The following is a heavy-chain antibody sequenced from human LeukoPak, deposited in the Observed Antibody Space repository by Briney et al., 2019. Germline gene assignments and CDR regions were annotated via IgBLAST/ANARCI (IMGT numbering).Heavy chain of an antibody. CDR3: ARDPTTMLRGITDY. CDR2: ITYSGGST. Sequence: QAGGSLRLSCAASGFTFGSYAMTWVRQAPGKGLEWVSTITYSGGSTYYADSVKGRFTIPRDNSKNTLYLQMNSLRTEDTAVYYCARDPTTMLRGITDYWGQGTLVTVSS. CDR1: GFTFGSYA. D-gene: IGHD3-10*01. V-gene: IGHV3-23*01. J-gene: IGHJ4*02.